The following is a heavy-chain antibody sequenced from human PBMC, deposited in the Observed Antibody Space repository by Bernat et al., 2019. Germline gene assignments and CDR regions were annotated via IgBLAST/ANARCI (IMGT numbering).Heavy chain of an antibody. CDR1: GGSFSDYY. Sequence: QVQLQQWGAGLLKPSETLSLTCAVYGGSFSDYYWSWIRQPPGKGLEWIGEINHTGSTNYNPSLKSRVTISVDTSKNHFSLKLSSVTATDTAVYYCGALQIAAAGGGWFDPWGQGTLVTVSS. D-gene: IGHD6-13*01. CDR3: GALQIAAAGGGWFDP. CDR2: INHTGST. V-gene: IGHV4-34*01. J-gene: IGHJ5*02.